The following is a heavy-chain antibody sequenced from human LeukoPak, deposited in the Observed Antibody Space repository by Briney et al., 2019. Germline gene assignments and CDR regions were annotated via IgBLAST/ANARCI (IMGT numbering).Heavy chain of an antibody. J-gene: IGHJ4*02. CDR3: ARATRGYSGYGPSGYYFDY. Sequence: PGGSLRLSCAASGFTFSSYSMNWVRQAPGKGPEWGSSISSSSSYIYYADSVKGRFAISRDNAKNSLYLQMNSLRAEDTAVYYCARATRGYSGYGPSGYYFDYWGQGTLVTVSS. V-gene: IGHV3-21*01. CDR2: ISSSSSYI. D-gene: IGHD5-12*01. CDR1: GFTFSSYS.